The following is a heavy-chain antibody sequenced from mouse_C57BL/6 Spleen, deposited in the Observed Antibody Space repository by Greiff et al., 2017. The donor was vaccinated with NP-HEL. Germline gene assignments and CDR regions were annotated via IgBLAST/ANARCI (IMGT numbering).Heavy chain of an antibody. CDR2: IHPSDSDT. Sequence: QVQLQQPGAELVKPGASVKVSCKASGYTFTSYWMHWVKQRPGQGLEWIGVIHPSDSDTNYNQKFKGKATLTVDKSSSTAYMQLSSLSSEDSAVYCCARDSSEVGFADWGKGTLVTVSA. CDR3: ARDSSEVGFAD. CDR1: GYTFTSYW. D-gene: IGHD3-2*02. J-gene: IGHJ3*01. V-gene: IGHV1-74*01.